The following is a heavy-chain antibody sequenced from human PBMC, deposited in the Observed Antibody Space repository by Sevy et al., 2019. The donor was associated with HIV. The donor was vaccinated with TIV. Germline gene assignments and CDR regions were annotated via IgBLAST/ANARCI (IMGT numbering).Heavy chain of an antibody. J-gene: IGHJ4*02. CDR1: GFTFSSYW. Sequence: GGSLRLSCVASGFTFSSYWMHWVRQAPGKGLEWVANIKQDGSEKYYVGSVKGRFTISRDNAKNTVYLQMNSLRAEDTAVYYCAGRSFDYSGQGTLVTVSS. CDR2: IKQDGSEK. CDR3: AGRSFDY. V-gene: IGHV3-7*01.